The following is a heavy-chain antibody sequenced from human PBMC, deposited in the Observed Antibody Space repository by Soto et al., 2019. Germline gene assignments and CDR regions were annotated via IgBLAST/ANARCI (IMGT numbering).Heavy chain of an antibody. V-gene: IGHV1-8*01. CDR3: ARALIYDYIWGSYRPTHFDY. J-gene: IGHJ4*02. Sequence: GASVKVSCKASGYTFTGYDINWVRQATGQGLEWMGWMNPNSGNTGYAQKFQGRVTMTRNTSISTAYMELSSLRSEDTAVYYCARALIYDYIWGSYRPTHFDYWGQGTLVTVSS. D-gene: IGHD3-16*02. CDR2: MNPNSGNT. CDR1: GYTFTGYD.